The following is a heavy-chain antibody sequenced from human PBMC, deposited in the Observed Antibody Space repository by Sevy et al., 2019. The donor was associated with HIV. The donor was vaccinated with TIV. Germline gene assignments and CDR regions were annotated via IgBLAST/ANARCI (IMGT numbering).Heavy chain of an antibody. CDR3: ARDQEGYIYGTFDY. CDR2: LNWNGGRT. CDR1: GFTFDDYG. V-gene: IGHV3-20*04. J-gene: IGHJ4*02. D-gene: IGHD5-18*01. Sequence: GGFLRLSCAASGFTFDDYGMSWVRQAPGKGLEWVSGLNWNGGRTGYADSVKGRFTISRDNATNSLYLQMNILRAEETALYYCARDQEGYIYGTFDYWCQGTLVTVSS.